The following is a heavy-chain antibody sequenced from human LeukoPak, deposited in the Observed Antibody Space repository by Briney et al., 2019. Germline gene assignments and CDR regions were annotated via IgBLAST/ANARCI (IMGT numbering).Heavy chain of an antibody. CDR2: ISGSGDST. V-gene: IGHV3-23*01. Sequence: GGSLRLSCAASGFTFSSYEMNWVRQAPGKGLEWVSGISGSGDSTYYADSVKGRFTISRDNSKNTLYLQMNSLRAEDKAVYYCARRSGIAVAGAFDYWAQGTLVTVSS. D-gene: IGHD6-19*01. CDR1: GFTFSSYE. J-gene: IGHJ4*02. CDR3: ARRSGIAVAGAFDY.